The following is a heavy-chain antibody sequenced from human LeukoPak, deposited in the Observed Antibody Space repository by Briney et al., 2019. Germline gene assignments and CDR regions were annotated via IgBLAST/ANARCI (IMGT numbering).Heavy chain of an antibody. D-gene: IGHD2-2*01. CDR3: ARDGGYCSSTSCPPTPYYYYYGMDV. Sequence: PGGSLRLSCAASGFTFSSYGMHWVRQAPGKGLEWVAVIWYDGSNKYYADSVKGRFTISRDNSKNTLYLQMNGLRAEDTAVYYCARDGGYCSSTSCPPTPYYYYYGMDVWGKGTTVTVSS. CDR2: IWYDGSNK. J-gene: IGHJ6*04. V-gene: IGHV3-33*01. CDR1: GFTFSSYG.